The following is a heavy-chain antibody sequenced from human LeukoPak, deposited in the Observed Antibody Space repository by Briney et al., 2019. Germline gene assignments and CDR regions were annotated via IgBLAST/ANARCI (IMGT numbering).Heavy chain of an antibody. D-gene: IGHD5-24*01. V-gene: IGHV4-61*01. CDR3: AREGEMATTFHYYYYMDV. CDR1: GGSISSSCYH. CDR2: IYDRRST. J-gene: IGHJ6*03. Sequence: PSETLSLTCTVSGGSISSSCYHWAWIRQPPGKGLEWIGYIYDRRSTNYNPSLKSRVTISVDTSKNQFSLKLSSVTAADTAVYYCAREGEMATTFHYYYYMDVWGKGTTVTVSS.